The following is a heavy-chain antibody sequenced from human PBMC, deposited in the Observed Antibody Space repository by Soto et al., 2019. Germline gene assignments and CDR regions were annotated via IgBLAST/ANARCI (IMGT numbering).Heavy chain of an antibody. V-gene: IGHV4-59*01. CDR1: GASMRSFL. J-gene: IGHJ6*02. CDR2: IYYSVST. D-gene: IGHD1-26*01. CDR3: ARPSGSYSYYYGMDV. Sequence: XSGTLSISCTASGASMRSFLWTWIRKTPGRGLEWIGNIYYSVSTNYNPSLKNRVTMSVDTSKNQFSLMLTSVTAADTAVYYCARPSGSYSYYYGMDVWGQGTTVTVSS.